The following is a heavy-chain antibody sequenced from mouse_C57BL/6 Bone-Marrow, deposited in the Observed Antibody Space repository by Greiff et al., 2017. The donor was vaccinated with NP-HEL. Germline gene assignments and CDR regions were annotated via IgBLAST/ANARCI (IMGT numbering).Heavy chain of an antibody. CDR3: ARNPLRSYYFDY. D-gene: IGHD1-1*01. Sequence: QVQLQQSGPGLVQPSQSLSITCTVSGFSLTSYGVHWVRQSPGKGLEWLGVIWSGGSTDYNAAFISRLSISKDNSKSQVFFKMNSPQADDTAIYYCARNPLRSYYFDYWGQGTTLTVSS. V-gene: IGHV2-2*01. J-gene: IGHJ2*01. CDR1: GFSLTSYG. CDR2: IWSGGST.